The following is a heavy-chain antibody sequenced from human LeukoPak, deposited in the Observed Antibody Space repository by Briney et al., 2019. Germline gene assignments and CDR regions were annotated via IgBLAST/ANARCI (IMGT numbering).Heavy chain of an antibody. Sequence: GASVKVSCKASGYTFTGYYMHWVRQAPGQGLEWMGWINPNSGGTNYAQKFQGRVTMTRDTSISTAYMELSRLRSDDTAVYYCARGGSRSSSPRDAFLIWGQGTMVTVSS. CDR2: INPNSGGT. CDR1: GYTFTGYY. J-gene: IGHJ3*02. CDR3: ARGGSRSSSPRDAFLI. V-gene: IGHV1-2*02. D-gene: IGHD2-15*01.